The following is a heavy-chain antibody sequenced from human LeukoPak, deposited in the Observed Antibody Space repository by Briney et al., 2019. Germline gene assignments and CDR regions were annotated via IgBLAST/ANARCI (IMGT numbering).Heavy chain of an antibody. V-gene: IGHV3-30*18. CDR3: AKGAYYDILTAFNYFDY. CDR2: ISYDGSNK. J-gene: IGHJ4*02. Sequence: GGSLRLSCAASGFTFSSYGMHWARQAPGKGLEWVAVISYDGSNKYYADSVKGRFTISRDNSKNTLYLQMNSLRAEDTAVYYCAKGAYYDILTAFNYFDYWGQGTLVTVSP. CDR1: GFTFSSYG. D-gene: IGHD3-9*01.